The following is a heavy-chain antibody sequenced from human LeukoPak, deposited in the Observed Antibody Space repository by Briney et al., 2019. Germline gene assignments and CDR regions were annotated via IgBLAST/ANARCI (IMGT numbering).Heavy chain of an antibody. V-gene: IGHV4-30-4*01. CDR1: GGSISSGDYY. Sequence: SQTLSLTCTVSGGSISSGDYYWSWIRQPPGKGLEWIGYIYYSGSTYYNPSLKSRVTISVDTSKNQFSLKLSSVTAADTAVYYCAREVSGIADKILGGWFDPWGQGTLVTVSS. CDR2: IYYSGST. J-gene: IGHJ5*02. CDR3: AREVSGIADKILGGWFDP. D-gene: IGHD6-13*01.